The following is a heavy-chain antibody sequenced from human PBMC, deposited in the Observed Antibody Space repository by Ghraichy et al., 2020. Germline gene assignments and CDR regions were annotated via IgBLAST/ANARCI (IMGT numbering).Heavy chain of an antibody. D-gene: IGHD6-19*01. V-gene: IGHV3-7*03. CDR3: ARGGGWLSDR. CDR2: IKQDGSET. CDR1: GFTFKNYW. Sequence: GGSLRLSCAASGFTFKNYWMNWVRQAPGKALEWVAIIKQDGSETHYVDSVKGRFTISRDNAQNSLYLQMKFLRAEDTAVYYCARGGGWLSDRWGQGTLVTVSS. J-gene: IGHJ5*02.